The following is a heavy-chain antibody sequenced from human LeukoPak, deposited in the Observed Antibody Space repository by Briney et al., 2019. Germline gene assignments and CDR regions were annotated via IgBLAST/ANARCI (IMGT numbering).Heavy chain of an antibody. V-gene: IGHV3-30*04. Sequence: PGGSLRFSCAASGFTFSTYAMNWVRQAPGKGLEWVAVISDDGRRNYYADSVKGRFTISRDNSKSTLYLQMNSLGDDDSAAYFCARVYLERLTAGYFDHWGQGTQVTVSP. CDR3: ARVYLERLTAGYFDH. D-gene: IGHD2-8*01. CDR1: GFTFSTYA. CDR2: ISDDGRRN. J-gene: IGHJ4*02.